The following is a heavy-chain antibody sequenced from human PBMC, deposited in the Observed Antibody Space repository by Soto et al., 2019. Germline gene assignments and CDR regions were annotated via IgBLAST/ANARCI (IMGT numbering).Heavy chain of an antibody. D-gene: IGHD6-19*01. V-gene: IGHV3-23*01. CDR2: ISGSGGST. CDR1: GFIVNTCA. J-gene: IGHJ4*02. CDR3: AKFVYSSGWAPLDY. Sequence: GSLRLCCAAAGFIVNTCAMSWVRQAPGKGREWVSAISGSGGSTYYADSVKGRFTIYRDNSKNTLYLQMNSLRAEDTAVYFCAKFVYSSGWAPLDYWGQGTLVPVSS.